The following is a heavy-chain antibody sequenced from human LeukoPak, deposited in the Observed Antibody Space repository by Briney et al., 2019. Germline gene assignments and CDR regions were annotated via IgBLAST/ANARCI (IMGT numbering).Heavy chain of an antibody. J-gene: IGHJ3*02. CDR1: GGSISSYH. CDR3: ARARNYYDSSGFYYEGDAFDI. D-gene: IGHD3-22*01. V-gene: IGHV4-59*01. Sequence: PSETLSLTCTVSGGSISSYHWSWIRQPPGKGLECIGYIYSSGSTNYNPSLKSRVTISVDTSKNQFSLKLSSVTAADTAVYYCARARNYYDSSGFYYEGDAFDIWGQGTMVTFSS. CDR2: IYSSGST.